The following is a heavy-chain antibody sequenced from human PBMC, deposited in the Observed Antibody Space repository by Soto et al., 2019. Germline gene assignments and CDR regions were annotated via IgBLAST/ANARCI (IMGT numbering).Heavy chain of an antibody. J-gene: IGHJ6*04. V-gene: IGHV4-30-2*05. CDR1: GGSISSGGYS. D-gene: IGHD5-12*01. CDR3: AAACVGCRGFTDYGMDV. Sequence: TSETLSLTCTVSGGSISSGGYSWSWIRQPPGKGLEWIGYMYYSGSTYYNPSLKSRVTISVDTSKNQFSLKLSSVTAADTAVYYCAAACVGCRGFTDYGMDVWGKGTTVTVSP. CDR2: MYYSGST.